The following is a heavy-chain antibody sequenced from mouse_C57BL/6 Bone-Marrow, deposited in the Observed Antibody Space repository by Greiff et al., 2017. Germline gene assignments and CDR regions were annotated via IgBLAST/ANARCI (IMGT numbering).Heavy chain of an antibody. Sequence: EVHLVESGGGLVKPGGSLKLSCAASGFTFSDYGMHWVRQAPEKGLEWVAYISSGSSTLYYADTVKGRFTISRDNAKNTLFLQMTSLRSEDTAMYYCASFSTVVATDFDYWGQGTTLTVSS. D-gene: IGHD1-1*01. V-gene: IGHV5-17*01. CDR3: ASFSTVVATDFDY. J-gene: IGHJ2*01. CDR2: ISSGSSTL. CDR1: GFTFSDYG.